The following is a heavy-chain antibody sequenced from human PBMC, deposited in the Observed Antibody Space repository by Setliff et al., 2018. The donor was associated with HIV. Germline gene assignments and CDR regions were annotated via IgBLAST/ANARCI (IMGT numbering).Heavy chain of an antibody. CDR1: TFTLNGYF. CDR3: AKEQEIGSYLDP. CDR2: IIPILGIP. J-gene: IGHJ5*02. D-gene: IGHD2-2*02. V-gene: IGHV1-69*04. Sequence: GASVKVSCKASTFTLNGYFLHWVRQAPGQGLEWMGRIIPILGIPNYAQNFQGRLTISADKSTRTAYLELSSLRSDDSAVYFCAKEQEIGSYLDPWGQGTLVTVSS.